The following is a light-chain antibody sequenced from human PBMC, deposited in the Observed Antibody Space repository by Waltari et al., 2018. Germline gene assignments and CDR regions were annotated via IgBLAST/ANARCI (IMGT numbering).Light chain of an antibody. V-gene: IGLV2-14*03. CDR1: SSDVGRYNF. J-gene: IGLJ1*01. Sequence: QSALTQPASVSGSPGQSITISCTCTSSDVGRYNFVSWFQQPPGNAPKLVIHDVSDRPSGVSSRFSGSKSGNTASLTISGLQAEDEADYYCFSYTSFNTRVFGTGTKVTVL. CDR3: FSYTSFNTRV. CDR2: DVS.